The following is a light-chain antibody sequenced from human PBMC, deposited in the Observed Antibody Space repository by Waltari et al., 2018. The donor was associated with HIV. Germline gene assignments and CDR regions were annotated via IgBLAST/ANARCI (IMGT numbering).Light chain of an antibody. CDR2: DIT. J-gene: IGLJ3*02. Sequence: HSALTQPRSVSGSPGQSVTISCTGTSSDVGDYNYVSWYQQHPGKAPKLLIFDITKRPAGGPDRCSGSKSGNTASLTISGLHLEDEANYYCCSYAGTYTWVFGGGTTLTVL. CDR3: CSYAGTYTWV. V-gene: IGLV2-11*01. CDR1: SSDVGDYNY.